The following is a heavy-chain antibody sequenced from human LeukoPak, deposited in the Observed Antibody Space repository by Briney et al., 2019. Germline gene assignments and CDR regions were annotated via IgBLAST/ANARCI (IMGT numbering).Heavy chain of an antibody. Sequence: GGSLRLSCAASGFTVSSNYMSWVRQAPGKGLEWVSAISGSGGSTYYADSVKGRYTISRDNSKNTLYLQMNSLRAEDTAVYYCAKDSTWLLKYYFDYWGQGTLVTVSS. J-gene: IGHJ4*02. V-gene: IGHV3-23*01. D-gene: IGHD3-22*01. CDR2: ISGSGGST. CDR1: GFTVSSNY. CDR3: AKDSTWLLKYYFDY.